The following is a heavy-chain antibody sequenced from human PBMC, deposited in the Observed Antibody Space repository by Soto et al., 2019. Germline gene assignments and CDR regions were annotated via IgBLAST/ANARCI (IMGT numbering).Heavy chain of an antibody. CDR3: ARDWGRSGVASAVMDV. V-gene: IGHV3-21*01. CDR2: ISSSSSYI. CDR1: GFTFSSYS. D-gene: IGHD3-3*01. Sequence: GGSLRLSCAASGFTFSSYSMNWVRQAPGKGLEWVSSISSSSSYIYYADSVKGRFTMSRDNAKNSLYLQMNSLRAEDTAVYYCARDWGRSGVASAVMDVWGQGTTVTVSS. J-gene: IGHJ6*02.